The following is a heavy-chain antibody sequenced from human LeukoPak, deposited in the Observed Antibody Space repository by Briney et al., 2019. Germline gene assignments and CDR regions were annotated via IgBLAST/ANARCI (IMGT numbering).Heavy chain of an antibody. CDR1: GYTFTGYY. CDR2: INPNSGGT. D-gene: IGHD6-13*01. Sequence: ASVKVSCKASGYTFTGYYMHWVRQAPGQGLEGMGWINPNSGGTNYAQKFQGRVTMTRDTSISTAYMELSRLRSDDTAVYYCARGRSEQQEYNWFDPWGQGTLVTVSS. CDR3: ARGRSEQQEYNWFDP. V-gene: IGHV1-2*02. J-gene: IGHJ5*02.